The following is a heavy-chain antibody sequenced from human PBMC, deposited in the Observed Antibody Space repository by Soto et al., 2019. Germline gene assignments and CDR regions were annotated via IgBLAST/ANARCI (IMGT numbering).Heavy chain of an antibody. Sequence: PSETLSLTYAVYGGSFSGYYWSWIRQPPGKGLEWIGEINHSGSTNYNPSLKSRVTISVDTSKNQFSLKLSSVTAADTAVYYCARIGYSSSWYTTDGAFDIWGQGTMVTVSS. CDR1: GGSFSGYY. V-gene: IGHV4-34*01. CDR2: INHSGST. D-gene: IGHD6-13*01. J-gene: IGHJ3*02. CDR3: ARIGYSSSWYTTDGAFDI.